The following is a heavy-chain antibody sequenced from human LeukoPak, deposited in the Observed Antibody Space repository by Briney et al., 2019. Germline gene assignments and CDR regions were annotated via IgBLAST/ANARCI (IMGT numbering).Heavy chain of an antibody. V-gene: IGHV1-69*01. CDR1: GCTFSSYS. J-gene: IGHJ3*02. Sequence: SVKVSCKASGCTFSSYSIRWVRQAPGQGLEWMGGIIPIFGRANYAQKFQGRVTITADASTSTAYMELSSLRSEDTAVYYCARDRGSGSSDAFDIWGQGTMVTVSS. CDR3: ARDRGSGSSDAFDI. CDR2: IIPIFGRA. D-gene: IGHD6-19*01.